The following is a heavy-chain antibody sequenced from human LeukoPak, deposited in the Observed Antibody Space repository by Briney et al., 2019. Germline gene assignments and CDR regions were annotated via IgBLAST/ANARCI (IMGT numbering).Heavy chain of an antibody. CDR2: IYSGGST. V-gene: IGHV3-53*05. CDR3: ARDAAGYCSSTSCLRRDYYYYYMDV. Sequence: GGSLRLSCAASGFTVSSNYMSWVRQAPGKGLEWVSVIYSGGSTYYADSVKGRFTISRDNSKNTLYLQMNSLRAEDTAVYYCARDAAGYCSSTSCLRRDYYYYYMDVWGKGTKVTVSS. D-gene: IGHD2-2*01. J-gene: IGHJ6*03. CDR1: GFTVSSNY.